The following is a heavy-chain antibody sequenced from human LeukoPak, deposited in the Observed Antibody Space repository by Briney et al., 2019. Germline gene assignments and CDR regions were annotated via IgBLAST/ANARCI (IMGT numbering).Heavy chain of an antibody. CDR2: IWYDGNNK. Sequence: GVSLTLSCAASRFTFYSYDMLGPPQAPGKGRVWVAGIWYDGNNKYYADSVKGRFAISRDNSKNTLYVQMNSLRAEDTAVYYCGREGSEYDLPSYWGQGTLVTVSS. CDR3: GREGSEYDLPSY. V-gene: IGHV3-33*01. CDR1: RFTFYSYD. J-gene: IGHJ4*02. D-gene: IGHD5-12*01.